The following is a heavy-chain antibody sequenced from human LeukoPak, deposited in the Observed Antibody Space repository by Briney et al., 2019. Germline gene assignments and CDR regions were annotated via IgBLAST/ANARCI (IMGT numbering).Heavy chain of an antibody. CDR3: AREGANFDY. D-gene: IGHD4/OR15-4a*01. J-gene: IGHJ4*02. Sequence: SGKVSCKASGGTFSSYAISWVRQAPGQGLEWMGRIIPILGIANYAQKFQGRVTITADKSTSTAYMELSSLRSEDTAVYYCAREGANFDYWGQGTLVTVSS. V-gene: IGHV1-69*04. CDR1: GGTFSSYA. CDR2: IIPILGIA.